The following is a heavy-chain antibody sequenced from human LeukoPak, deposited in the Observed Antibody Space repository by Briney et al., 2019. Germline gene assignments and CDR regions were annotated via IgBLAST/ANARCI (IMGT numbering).Heavy chain of an antibody. Sequence: PGGSLRLSCAASGFTFTYYAMSWVRQAPGKGLEWVSAISASGSNTYYADSVKGRFTISRDNSKTTLYLQINSLRAEDTAVYFCAKDRICSGGSCYYFHYWGQGTLVAVSS. CDR2: ISASGSNT. J-gene: IGHJ4*02. CDR3: AKDRICSGGSCYYFHY. V-gene: IGHV3-23*01. CDR1: GFTFTYYA. D-gene: IGHD2-15*01.